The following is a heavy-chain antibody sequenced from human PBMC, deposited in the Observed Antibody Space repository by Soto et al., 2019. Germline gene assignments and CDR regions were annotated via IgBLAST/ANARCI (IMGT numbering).Heavy chain of an antibody. J-gene: IGHJ4*02. CDR1: GYTFTSYG. V-gene: IGHV1-18*01. D-gene: IGHD6-13*01. Sequence: GASVKVSCKASGYTFTSYGITWVRQAPGQGLEWMGWISAYNGNTNFAQKLQGRVTMTTDTSTSTAYMELRSLRSDDTAVYYCARVLGISSWYYFDYWGQGTLVTVSS. CDR3: ARVLGISSWYYFDY. CDR2: ISAYNGNT.